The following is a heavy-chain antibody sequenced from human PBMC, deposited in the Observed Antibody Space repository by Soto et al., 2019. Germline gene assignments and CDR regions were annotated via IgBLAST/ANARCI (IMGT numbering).Heavy chain of an antibody. D-gene: IGHD2-2*01. J-gene: IGHJ4*01. CDR1: GFNFSFYA. Sequence: LSLTCSSSGFNFSFYAMHWVRQTPGKGLEWVAVISFDGNNIYYADSVRGRFTISRDSSSSMLYLQMNNLKPEDSAIYYCARVGCSSMWCGNQFEDRDHGTLVSVS. CDR3: ARVGCSSMWCGNQFED. V-gene: IGHV3-30-3*01. CDR2: ISFDGNNI.